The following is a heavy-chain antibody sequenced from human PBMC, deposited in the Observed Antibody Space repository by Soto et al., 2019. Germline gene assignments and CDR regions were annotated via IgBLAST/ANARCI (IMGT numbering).Heavy chain of an antibody. CDR3: ARHHDS. CDR1: GVSVSSGSYY. Sequence: SETLSLTCTVSGVSVSSGSYYWSWIRQPPGKGLEWIGYIYYSGSTNYNPSLKSRVTISVDTSKNQFSLKLSSVTAADTAVYYCARHHDSWGQGTLVTVSS. V-gene: IGHV4-61*01. CDR2: IYYSGST. J-gene: IGHJ4*02.